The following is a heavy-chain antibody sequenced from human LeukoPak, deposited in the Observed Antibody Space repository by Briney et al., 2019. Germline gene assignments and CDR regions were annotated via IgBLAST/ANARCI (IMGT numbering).Heavy chain of an antibody. D-gene: IGHD3-16*01. CDR1: GGSISSYY. J-gene: IGHJ3*02. V-gene: IGHV4-4*07. Sequence: PSETLSLTCTVSGGSISSYYWSWIRQPAGKGLEWIGRIYTSGSTNYNPSLKSRVTMSVDTSKNQFSLKLSSVTAADTAVYYCARDPSERLAGGLTDNAFDIWGQGTMVTVSS. CDR3: ARDPSERLAGGLTDNAFDI. CDR2: IYTSGST.